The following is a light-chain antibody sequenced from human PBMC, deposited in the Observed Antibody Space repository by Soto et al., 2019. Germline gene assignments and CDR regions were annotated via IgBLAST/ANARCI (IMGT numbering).Light chain of an antibody. CDR3: QQFGSSPLFT. CDR2: GAS. J-gene: IGKJ3*01. CDR1: QSVSSSY. V-gene: IGKV3-20*01. Sequence: EIVLTQAPGTLSLCPGERATLSCRASQSVSSSYLAWYQQKPGQAPRLLIYGASSRATGIPDGFSGSGSGTDFTLLISRLEPEYFAVYYCQQFGSSPLFTFGAGTNVDVK.